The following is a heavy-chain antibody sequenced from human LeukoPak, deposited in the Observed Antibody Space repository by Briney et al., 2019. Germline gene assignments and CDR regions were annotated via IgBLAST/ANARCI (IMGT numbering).Heavy chain of an antibody. CDR2: IYTSGST. Sequence: SETLSLTCTVSGGSIRSSSYYWSWIRQPAGKGLEWIGRIYTSGSTNYNPSLKSRVTISVDTSKNQFSLKLSSVTAADTAVYYCARGGTYYGLDYWGQGTLVTVSS. D-gene: IGHD3-16*01. V-gene: IGHV4-61*02. CDR3: ARGGTYYGLDY. J-gene: IGHJ4*02. CDR1: GGSIRSSSYY.